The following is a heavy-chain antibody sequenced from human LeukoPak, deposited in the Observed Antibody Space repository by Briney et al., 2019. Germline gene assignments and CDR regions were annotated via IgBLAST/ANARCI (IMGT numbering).Heavy chain of an antibody. CDR3: AKSRLTPHP. Sequence: PGGSLRISCAASGFTFSNSDMSWVRQAPGKGLEWVSAIGGSGSSTFYADSVKGRFTVSRDNSKNTLYLQMSSLRAEDTAVYYCAKSRLTPHPWGQGTLVTVSS. D-gene: IGHD1-14*01. V-gene: IGHV3-23*01. J-gene: IGHJ5*02. CDR1: GFTFSNSD. CDR2: IGGSGSST.